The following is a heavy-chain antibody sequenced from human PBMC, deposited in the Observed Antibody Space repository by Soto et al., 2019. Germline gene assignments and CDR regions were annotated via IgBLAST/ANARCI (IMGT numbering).Heavy chain of an antibody. V-gene: IGHV3-74*01. Sequence: GGSLRLSCAASGFTFTTFSSYWMHWVRQTPGQGLVWVSRINGDGSRATNADSVKGRFTISRDNAQNTLYLQMDSLRAEYTVMYYCATSGVDSRFYFDCWGQGTPVTVSS. D-gene: IGHD3-10*01. CDR3: ATSGVDSRFYFDC. CDR2: INGDGSRA. J-gene: IGHJ4*02. CDR1: GFTFTTFSSYW.